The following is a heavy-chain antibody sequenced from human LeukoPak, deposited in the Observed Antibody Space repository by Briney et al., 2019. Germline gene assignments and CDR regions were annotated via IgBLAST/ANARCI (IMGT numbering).Heavy chain of an antibody. Sequence: AGSLRLSGASSGFTCSSYGMSCLRHAPGKGQEWVSAISGSGSSTYYADSVKGLFTISRDNSKNTLYLQMNSLRAEDTAVYYCAKDNSQWERHQWFDPWGQGTLVTVSS. CDR2: ISGSGSST. V-gene: IGHV3-23*01. CDR3: AKDNSQWERHQWFDP. CDR1: GFTCSSYG. J-gene: IGHJ5*02. D-gene: IGHD1-26*01.